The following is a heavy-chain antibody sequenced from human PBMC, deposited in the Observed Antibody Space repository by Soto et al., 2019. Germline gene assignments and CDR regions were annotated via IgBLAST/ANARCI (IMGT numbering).Heavy chain of an antibody. D-gene: IGHD6-6*01. Sequence: QVQLVQSGAEVKKPGASVKVSCKASGYTFTSYYMHWVRQAPGQGLEWMGIINPNSGGTNYAQKFQGWVTMTRDTSISTAYMELSRLRSDDTAVYYCAREYSSSAGGFDYWGQGTLVTVSS. J-gene: IGHJ4*02. CDR2: INPNSGGT. CDR1: GYTFTSYY. CDR3: AREYSSSAGGFDY. V-gene: IGHV1-2*04.